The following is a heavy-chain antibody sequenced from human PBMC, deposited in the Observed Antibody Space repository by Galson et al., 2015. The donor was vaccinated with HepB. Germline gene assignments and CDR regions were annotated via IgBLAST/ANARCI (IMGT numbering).Heavy chain of an antibody. V-gene: IGHV1-69*13. D-gene: IGHD3-10*01. CDR1: GRTFRTET. J-gene: IGHJ4*02. CDR2: IVPIFGTA. Sequence: SVKVSCKASGRTFRTETISWVRQAPGQGPEWMGGIVPIFGTANYAQKFQGRVTITADESTSTAYMELSSLRSEDTAVYYCARVTMVRGVIPHFDYWGQGTLVTVSS. CDR3: ARVTMVRGVIPHFDY.